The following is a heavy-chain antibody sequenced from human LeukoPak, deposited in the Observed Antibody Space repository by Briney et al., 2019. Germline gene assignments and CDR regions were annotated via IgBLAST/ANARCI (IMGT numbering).Heavy chain of an antibody. CDR1: GFTFSSYA. J-gene: IGHJ4*02. Sequence: GRSLRLSCAASGFTFSSYAMHWVRQAPGKGLEWVAVISYDGSNKYYADSVKGRFTISRDNSKNALYLQMNSLRAEDTAVYYCARDQWARYCSSTSCYIDYWGQGTLVTVSS. CDR3: ARDQWARYCSSTSCYIDY. V-gene: IGHV3-30-3*01. D-gene: IGHD2-2*02. CDR2: ISYDGSNK.